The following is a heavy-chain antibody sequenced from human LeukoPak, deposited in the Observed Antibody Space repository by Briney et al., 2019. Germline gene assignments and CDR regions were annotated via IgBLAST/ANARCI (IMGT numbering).Heavy chain of an antibody. V-gene: IGHV3-53*01. CDR2: IYGGGNT. Sequence: PGGSLRLSCSFSGFIATSNYMAWVRQSPGKGLQWISFIYGGGNTLYPDSVRDRFSISRDNSKSTLYLQMSSLRVEDTAVYYCATGGRSGMAFDFWGQGTLVTVSS. J-gene: IGHJ4*02. CDR1: GFIATSNY. CDR3: ATGGRSGMAFDF. D-gene: IGHD2-15*01.